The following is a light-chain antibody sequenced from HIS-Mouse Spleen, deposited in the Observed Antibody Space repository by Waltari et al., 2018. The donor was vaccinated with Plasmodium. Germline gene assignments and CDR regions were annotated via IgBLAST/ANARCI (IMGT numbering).Light chain of an antibody. J-gene: IGLJ3*02. CDR3: AAWDDRLNGPV. V-gene: IGLV1-36*01. Sequence: QSVLTQPPSVSEAPSQRVTISCSGSSSNLGNNAVNWYQQLPGKAPKLLIYYDDLLPSGVSDRFSGSKSGTSASLAISGLQSEDEADYYCAAWDDRLNGPVFGGGTKLTVL. CDR2: YDD. CDR1: SSNLGNNA.